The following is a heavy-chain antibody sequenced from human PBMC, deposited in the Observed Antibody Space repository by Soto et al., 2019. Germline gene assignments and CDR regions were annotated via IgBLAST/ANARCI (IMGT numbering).Heavy chain of an antibody. CDR1: GFTFSSYG. V-gene: IGHV3-33*01. J-gene: IGHJ6*03. CDR2: IWYDGSNK. Sequence: GGSLRLSCAASGFTFSSYGMHWVRQAPGKGLEWVAVIWYDGSNKYYADSVKGRFTISRDNAKNSLYLQMNSLRAEDTAVYYCARDPAYYEFWSGTIYYYYLDGWGKGTTVTVAS. D-gene: IGHD3-3*01. CDR3: ARDPAYYEFWSGTIYYYYLDG.